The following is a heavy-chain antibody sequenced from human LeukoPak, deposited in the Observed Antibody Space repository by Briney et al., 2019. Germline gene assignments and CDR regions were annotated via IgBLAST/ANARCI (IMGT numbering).Heavy chain of an antibody. CDR1: GSTFSDYH. V-gene: IGHV1-2*02. D-gene: IGHD3-16*01. J-gene: IGHJ4*02. CDR2: INPKSGDA. Sequence: GASVKVSCRASGSTFSDYHINWVRQASGQGPEWMGWINPKSGDASYNQAFQGRVTMTRDTSISTAYMELNRLRSDDTAMYYCAWGEYSNGYPYRLDSWGQGTLVTVSS. CDR3: AWGEYSNGYPYRLDS.